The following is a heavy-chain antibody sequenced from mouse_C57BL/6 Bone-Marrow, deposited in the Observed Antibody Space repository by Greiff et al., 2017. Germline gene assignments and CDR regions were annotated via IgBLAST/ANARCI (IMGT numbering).Heavy chain of an antibody. CDR1: GSTFSSYG. V-gene: IGHV5-6*01. J-gene: IGHJ4*01. Sequence: EVQLVESGGDLVKPGGSLKLSCAASGSTFSSYGMSWVRQTPDKRLEWVATISSGGSYTYYPDSVKGRFTISRDNAKNTLYLQMCSLKSEDTAMYYCARRYGKRMDYWGQGTSVTVSS. CDR2: ISSGGSYT. D-gene: IGHD2-1*01. CDR3: ARRYGKRMDY.